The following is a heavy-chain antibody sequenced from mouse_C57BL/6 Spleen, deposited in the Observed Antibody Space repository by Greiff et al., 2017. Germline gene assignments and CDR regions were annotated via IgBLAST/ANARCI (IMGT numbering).Heavy chain of an antibody. CDR3: ARRFYYGYDEAWFAY. Sequence: VQLQQSGPELVKPGASVKMSCKASGYTFTDYNMHWVKQSHGKSLEWIGYINPNNGGTSYNQKFKGKATLTVNNSSSTAYMELRSLTSEDSAVYYWARRFYYGYDEAWFAYWGQGTLVTVSA. D-gene: IGHD2-2*01. V-gene: IGHV1-22*01. CDR2: INPNNGGT. J-gene: IGHJ3*01. CDR1: GYTFTDYN.